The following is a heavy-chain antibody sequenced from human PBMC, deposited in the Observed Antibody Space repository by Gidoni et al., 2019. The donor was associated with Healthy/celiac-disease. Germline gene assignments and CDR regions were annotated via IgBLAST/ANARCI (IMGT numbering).Heavy chain of an antibody. V-gene: IGHV3-23*01. D-gene: IGHD2-2*01. CDR3: AKVGPSWYWYFDL. J-gene: IGHJ2*01. CDR1: GFPFSSYA. CDR2: ISGSGGST. Sequence: EVQLLESGGGLLQPGGSLRLSCAASGFPFSSYAMSWVRQAPGKGLEWVSAISGSGGSTYYADSVKGRFTISRDNSKNTLYLQMNSLRAEDTAVYYCAKVGPSWYWYFDLWGRGTLVTVSS.